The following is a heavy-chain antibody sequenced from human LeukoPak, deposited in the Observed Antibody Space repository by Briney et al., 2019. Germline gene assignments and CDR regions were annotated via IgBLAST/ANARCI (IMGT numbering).Heavy chain of an antibody. J-gene: IGHJ4*02. V-gene: IGHV3-53*05. CDR2: IYSDSST. Sequence: GGSLRLSCAASVFTVSSNYMSWVRQAPGKGVECVSVIYSDSSTYYADSVKGRFTISRDKCKTTVYLQRNRLSAEVTDMYYCARNLRMVFGGQGTLVTVSS. CDR3: ARNLRMVF. CDR1: VFTVSSNY. D-gene: IGHD2-8*01.